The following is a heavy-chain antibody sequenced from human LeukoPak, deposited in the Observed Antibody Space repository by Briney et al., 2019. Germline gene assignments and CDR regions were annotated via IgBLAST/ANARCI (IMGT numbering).Heavy chain of an antibody. V-gene: IGHV4-59*11. D-gene: IGHD3-10*01. Sequence: PSETLSLTCTVSGGSISSHYWSWIRQPPGKGLEWIGDISYSGSTNYNTSLKSRVAISLDTPKNQFSLTLSSVTAADTAVYYCARAPGGYGFGALHYFDCWGQGTLVTVSS. J-gene: IGHJ4*02. CDR2: ISYSGST. CDR1: GGSISSHY. CDR3: ARAPGGYGFGALHYFDC.